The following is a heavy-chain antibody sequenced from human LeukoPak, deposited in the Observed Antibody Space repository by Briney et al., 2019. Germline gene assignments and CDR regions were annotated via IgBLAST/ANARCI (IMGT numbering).Heavy chain of an antibody. J-gene: IGHJ5*02. D-gene: IGHD6-13*01. CDR3: ARGGIAAAGIYNNWFDP. CDR1: GGSISSGGYS. Sequence: SSETLSLTCAVSGGSISSGGYSWSWIRQPPGKGLEWIGYIYHSGSPYYNPSLKSRVTISVDRSKNQFSLKLSSVTAADTDVYYCARGGIAAAGIYNNWFDPWGQGTLVTVSS. CDR2: IYHSGSP. V-gene: IGHV4-30-2*01.